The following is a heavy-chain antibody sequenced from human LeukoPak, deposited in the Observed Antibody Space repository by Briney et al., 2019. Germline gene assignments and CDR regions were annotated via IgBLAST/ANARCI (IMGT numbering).Heavy chain of an antibody. V-gene: IGHV1-24*01. CDR3: ATELRWKDH. Sequence: ASVKVSCKVSGYSLIELSMHWVRQAPGKGPEWMGLFDPEDAEGIYAQKFQGRVTMTRDTSISTAYMELSSLTSEDTAVYYCATELRWKDHWGQGTLVTVSS. D-gene: IGHD4-23*01. CDR1: GYSLIELS. CDR2: FDPEDAEG. J-gene: IGHJ4*02.